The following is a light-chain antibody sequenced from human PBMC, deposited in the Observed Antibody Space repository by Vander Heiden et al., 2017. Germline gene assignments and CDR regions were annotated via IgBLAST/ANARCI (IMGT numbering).Light chain of an antibody. Sequence: VVMVHSPCTLSVSPGETATLSCRASQSLSRDLAWYQHKRGQAPRLLIYAASSMATEVPDRFSGSGYGTEFTLTISRLQSEDFAVYYCQQHNSVLRTFGQGTKVEIK. CDR3: QQHNSVLRT. V-gene: IGKV3D-15*02. CDR1: QSLSRD. J-gene: IGKJ1*01. CDR2: AAS.